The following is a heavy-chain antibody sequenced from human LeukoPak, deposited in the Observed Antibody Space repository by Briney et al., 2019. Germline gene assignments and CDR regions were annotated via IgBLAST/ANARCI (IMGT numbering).Heavy chain of an antibody. D-gene: IGHD6-19*01. CDR1: GFTFSSYS. CDR3: ARDREGIAVAGYDY. J-gene: IGHJ4*02. Sequence: WGSLRLSCAASGFTFSSYSMNWVRQAPGKGLEWVSSISSSSSYIYYADSVKGRFTISRDNAKTSLYLQMNSLRAEDTAVYYCARDREGIAVAGYDYWGQGTLVTVSS. CDR2: ISSSSSYI. V-gene: IGHV3-21*01.